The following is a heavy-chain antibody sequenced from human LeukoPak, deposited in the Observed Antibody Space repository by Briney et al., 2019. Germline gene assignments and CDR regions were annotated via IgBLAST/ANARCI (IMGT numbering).Heavy chain of an antibody. CDR3: ARGYCSSTSCPYGMDV. D-gene: IGHD2-2*01. V-gene: IGHV4-59*01. CDR1: GGSISSYY. Sequence: SETLSLTCTVSGGSISSYYWSWIRQPPGKGLEWIGYIYYSGSTNYNPSLKSRVTISVDTPKNQFSLKLSSVTAADTAVYYCARGYCSSTSCPYGMDVWGQGTTVTVSS. CDR2: IYYSGST. J-gene: IGHJ6*02.